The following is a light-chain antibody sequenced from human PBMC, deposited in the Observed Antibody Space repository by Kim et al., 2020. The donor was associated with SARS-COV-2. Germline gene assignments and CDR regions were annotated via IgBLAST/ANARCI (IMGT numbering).Light chain of an antibody. CDR1: SIGSTS. Sequence: PGKTARIPWGGISIGSTSVHGYQKKPGQAPVLVISYDSDRPSGIPERFSGSNSGNTATLTISRVEAGDEADYYCQVWDSSSDHRVVFGGGTQLTVL. V-gene: IGLV3-21*04. CDR3: QVWDSSSDHRVV. J-gene: IGLJ2*01. CDR2: YDS.